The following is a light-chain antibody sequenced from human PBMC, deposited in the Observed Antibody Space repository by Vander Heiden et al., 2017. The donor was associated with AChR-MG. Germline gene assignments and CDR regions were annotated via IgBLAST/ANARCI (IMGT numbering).Light chain of an antibody. CDR2: DAS. J-gene: IGKJ5*01. Sequence: IVLTQSPGTLSLSPGERATLSCRASQSISSDYVAWYQQKPGQAPRLLIYDASSRASGIPDRFSGSGSGTDFTLTISRLGPEDFAVYYCQQDGSSPLTFGQGTRLEIK. CDR3: QQDGSSPLT. CDR1: QSISSDY. V-gene: IGKV3-20*01.